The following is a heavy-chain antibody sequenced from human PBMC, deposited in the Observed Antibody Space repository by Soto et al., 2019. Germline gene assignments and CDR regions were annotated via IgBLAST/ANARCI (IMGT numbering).Heavy chain of an antibody. CDR2: ISSDATKK. CDR3: AKEATGGWHFFDT. J-gene: IGHJ4*02. Sequence: QVQLVESGGGVVQPGRSLRLSCAASGFTFRTYGMHWVRQAPGEGLECVADISSDATKKHYADSVKGRFTISRDNSKNTLYLQMISLRTEDTAVYYCAKEATGGWHFFDTWGQGTLVTVSS. D-gene: IGHD6-19*01. V-gene: IGHV3-30*18. CDR1: GFTFRTYG.